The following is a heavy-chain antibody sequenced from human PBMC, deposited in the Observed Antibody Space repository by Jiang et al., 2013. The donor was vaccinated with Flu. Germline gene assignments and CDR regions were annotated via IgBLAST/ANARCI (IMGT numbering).Heavy chain of an antibody. V-gene: IGHV1-18*01. Sequence: PGQGLEWMGWISGYNGATNYAEKLQGRVTMTIDISTSTAYMEMRSLRSDDTAVYYCARDLDSSGYFDPWGQGTLVIVSS. CDR3: ARDLDSSGYFDP. CDR2: ISGYNGAT. J-gene: IGHJ5*02. D-gene: IGHD6-19*01.